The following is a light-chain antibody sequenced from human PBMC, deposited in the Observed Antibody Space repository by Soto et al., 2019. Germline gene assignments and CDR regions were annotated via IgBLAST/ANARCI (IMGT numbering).Light chain of an antibody. CDR1: QSLVYSDGNTY. J-gene: IGKJ2*01. CDR2: KVS. Sequence: DVVMTQSPLSLPVTLGQPASISCRSSQSLVYSDGNTYLNWFQQRPGHSPRRLIYKVSNRASGVPDRFSGSGSGTDFTLKISRVEAEDVGVYYCMQGTHWPPYTFGQVTKLEIK. V-gene: IGKV2-30*01. CDR3: MQGTHWPPYT.